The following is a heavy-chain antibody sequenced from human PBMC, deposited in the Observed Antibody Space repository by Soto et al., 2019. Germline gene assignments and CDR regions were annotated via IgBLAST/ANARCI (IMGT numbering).Heavy chain of an antibody. J-gene: IGHJ6*02. CDR3: ARVYYYGSGSPWVAHYYYYYGMDV. CDR2: IYYSGST. CDR1: GGSISSYY. V-gene: IGHV4-59*08. Sequence: PSETLSLTCTVSGGSISSYYWSWIRQPPGKGLEWIGYIYYSGSTNYNPSLKSRVTISVDTSKNQFSLKLSSVTAADTAVYYCARVYYYGSGSPWVAHYYYYYGMDVWGQGTTVTVSS. D-gene: IGHD3-10*01.